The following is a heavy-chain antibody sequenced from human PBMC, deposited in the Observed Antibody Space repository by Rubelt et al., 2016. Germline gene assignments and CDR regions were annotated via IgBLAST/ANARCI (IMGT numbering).Heavy chain of an antibody. V-gene: IGHV4-4*02. D-gene: IGHD6-13*01. CDR2: IYHSGSA. J-gene: IGHJ4*02. CDR3: ARVTIMMQQLVCYYFDY. CDR1: GGSISSSNW. Sequence: QVQLQESGPGLVKPSGTLSLTCAVSGGSISSSNWWSWVRQPPGKGLEWIGEIYHSGSANYNPSLKSRVTISVDKSKNQFSLKLSSVTAADTAVYYCARVTIMMQQLVCYYFDYWGQGTLVTVSS.